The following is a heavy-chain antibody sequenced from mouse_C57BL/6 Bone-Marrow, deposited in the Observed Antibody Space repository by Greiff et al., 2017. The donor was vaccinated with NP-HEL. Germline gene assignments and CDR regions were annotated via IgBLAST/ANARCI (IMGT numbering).Heavy chain of an antibody. D-gene: IGHD2-5*01. CDR3: ARGGPYYSNYPYAMDY. CDR2: IYPRDGST. Sequence: QVQLQQSDAELVKPGASVKISCKVSGYTFTDHTIHWMKQRPEQGLEWIGYIYPRDGSTKYNEKFKGKATLTADKSSSTAYMQLNSLTSEDSAVYFCARGGPYYSNYPYAMDYWGQGTSVTVSS. V-gene: IGHV1-78*01. J-gene: IGHJ4*01. CDR1: GYTFTDHT.